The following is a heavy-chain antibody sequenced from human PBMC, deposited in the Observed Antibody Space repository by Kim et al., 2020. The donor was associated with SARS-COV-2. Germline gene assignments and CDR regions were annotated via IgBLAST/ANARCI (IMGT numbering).Heavy chain of an antibody. CDR3: MKGGWGWIWDH. Sequence: GGSLRLSCTTSGFTFTGYAMSWVRQAPGKGLEWVSSIDGSDGTTYYVDSVKGRVTTSRDNSKNTLYLQMSTLTANDTAVYYCMKGGWGWIWDHWGQGTLVTVAS. CDR1: GFTFTGYA. CDR2: IDGSDGTT. V-gene: IGHV3-23*01. D-gene: IGHD2-2*03. J-gene: IGHJ4*02.